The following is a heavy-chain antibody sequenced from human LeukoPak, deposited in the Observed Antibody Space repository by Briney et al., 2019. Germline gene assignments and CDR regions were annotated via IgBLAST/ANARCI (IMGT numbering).Heavy chain of an antibody. J-gene: IGHJ4*02. V-gene: IGHV1-2*06. Sequence: ASVKVPCKASGYTFTDYYIHWVRQAPGQGLEWMGRINPNSGGTNYAQKFQGRVTMTRDTSISTAYMELNSLRSDDTAVYYCARVAHSGYDLEAFDYWGQGTLDTVSS. CDR3: ARVAHSGYDLEAFDY. CDR2: INPNSGGT. D-gene: IGHD5-12*01. CDR1: GYTFTDYY.